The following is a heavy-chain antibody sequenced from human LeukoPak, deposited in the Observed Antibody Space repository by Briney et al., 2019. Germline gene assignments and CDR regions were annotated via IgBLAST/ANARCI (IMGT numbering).Heavy chain of an antibody. D-gene: IGHD2-2*01. CDR1: GYTFTSYG. Sequence: ASVKVSCKASGYTFTSYGISWVRQAPGQGLEWMGWISAYNGNTNYAQKLQGRVTMTTDTSTSTAYMELRSLRSDDTAVYYCARLRYCSSTSCYYRNWFDPWGQGTLVTVSS. V-gene: IGHV1-18*01. J-gene: IGHJ5*02. CDR2: ISAYNGNT. CDR3: ARLRYCSSTSCYYRNWFDP.